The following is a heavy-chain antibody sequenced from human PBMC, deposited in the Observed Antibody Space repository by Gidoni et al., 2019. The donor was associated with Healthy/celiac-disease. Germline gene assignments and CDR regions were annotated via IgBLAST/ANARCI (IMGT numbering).Heavy chain of an antibody. D-gene: IGHD2-21*01. Sequence: EVQLVESGGGLVQPGGSLRLSCAASGFTFSSYWMHWVRQAPGKGLVWVSRINSDGSSTSYADSVKGRFTISRDNAKNTLYLQMNSLRAEDTAVYYCAKSIVVVIAILFVCLGYRGQGTLVTVSS. CDR2: INSDGSST. V-gene: IGHV3-74*01. CDR3: AKSIVVVIAILFVCLGY. CDR1: GFTFSSYW. J-gene: IGHJ4*02.